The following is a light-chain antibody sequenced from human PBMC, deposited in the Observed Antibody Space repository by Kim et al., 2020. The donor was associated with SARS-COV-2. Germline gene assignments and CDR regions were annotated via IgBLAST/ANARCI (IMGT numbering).Light chain of an antibody. CDR1: NDDVGGYNY. CDR3: SSYTSRGTRV. V-gene: IGLV2-14*03. J-gene: IGLJ3*02. CDR2: DVR. Sequence: GQSITISWSGTNDDVGGYNYVSWYQQYPGEAPKVLIYDVRSRPSGVSERFSGSKNVMTAVLTISGLRPEDEADYYCSSYTSRGTRVFGGGTQLTVL.